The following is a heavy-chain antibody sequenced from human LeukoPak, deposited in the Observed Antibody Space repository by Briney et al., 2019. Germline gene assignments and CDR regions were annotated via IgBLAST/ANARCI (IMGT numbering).Heavy chain of an antibody. J-gene: IGHJ4*02. CDR1: GFTFSSYS. Sequence: PGGSLRLSCAASGFTFSSYSMNWVRQAPGKGLEWVSSISSSSSYIYYADSVKVRFTISRDNAKNSLYLQMNSLRAEDTAVYYCAKGGTGHSDYWGQGTLVTVSS. V-gene: IGHV3-21*01. CDR3: AKGGTGHSDY. CDR2: ISSSSSYI. D-gene: IGHD3-16*01.